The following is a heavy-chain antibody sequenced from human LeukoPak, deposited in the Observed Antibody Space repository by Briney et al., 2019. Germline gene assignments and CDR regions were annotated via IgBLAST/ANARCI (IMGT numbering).Heavy chain of an antibody. CDR3: ARDQRQLPNGTYYYYGMDV. CDR2: IYYSGST. J-gene: IGHJ6*02. Sequence: PSETLSLTCTVSGDSISNNYWSWIRQPPGKGLEWIGYIYYSGSTNYNPSLKSRITISVDTSKNQFSLRLSSVTAADTAVYYCARDQRQLPNGTYYYYGMDVWGQGTTVTVSS. V-gene: IGHV4-59*01. CDR1: GDSISNNY. D-gene: IGHD2-2*01.